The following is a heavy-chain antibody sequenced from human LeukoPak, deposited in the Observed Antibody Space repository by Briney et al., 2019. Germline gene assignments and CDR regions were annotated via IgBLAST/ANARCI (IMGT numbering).Heavy chain of an antibody. V-gene: IGHV4-34*01. J-gene: IGHJ4*02. CDR2: INHSGST. D-gene: IGHD2-2*01. CDR3: AKEPAADY. Sequence: SETLSLTCAVYGGSFSGYYWSWIRQPPGKGLEWIGEINHSGSTNYNPSLKSRVTISVDTSKNQFSLKLSSVTAADTAVYYCAKEPAADYWGQGTLVTVSS. CDR1: GGSFSGYY.